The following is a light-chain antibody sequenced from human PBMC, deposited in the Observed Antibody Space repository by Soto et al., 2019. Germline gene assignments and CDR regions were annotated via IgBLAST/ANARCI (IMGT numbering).Light chain of an antibody. CDR3: SSYTSISTRV. CDR1: SSDVGSYNY. Sequence: QSALTQPASVSGSAGQSITSSCTRTSSDVGSYNYVSWYQQHPGKAPKLMIYEVSNRPSGVSNRFSGSKSGNTASLTISGLQAEDEANYYCSSYTSISTRVFGGGTQLTV. J-gene: IGLJ3*02. CDR2: EVS. V-gene: IGLV2-14*01.